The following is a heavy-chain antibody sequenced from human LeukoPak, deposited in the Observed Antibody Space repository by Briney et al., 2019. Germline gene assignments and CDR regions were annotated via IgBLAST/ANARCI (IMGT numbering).Heavy chain of an antibody. J-gene: IGHJ4*02. D-gene: IGHD2-21*01. CDR1: GFTFSNYG. CDR3: AKDTGNYYSNAFDY. V-gene: IGHV3-23*01. Sequence: GGSLRLSCAASGFTFSNYGMSWVRQAPGKGLEWVSAISGSGGSTYYADSVKGRFTISRDNSKNTLYLQMNSLRAEDTAVYYCAKDTGNYYSNAFDYWGQGTLVTVSS. CDR2: ISGSGGST.